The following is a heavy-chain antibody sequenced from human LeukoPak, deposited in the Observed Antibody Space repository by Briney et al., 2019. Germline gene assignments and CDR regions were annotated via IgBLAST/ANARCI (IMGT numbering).Heavy chain of an antibody. D-gene: IGHD2-2*01. J-gene: IGHJ6*02. V-gene: IGHV3-21*01. CDR3: ARDGGYCTSTSVCYYYGMDV. CDR1: GFTFSSYS. Sequence: GGSLRLSCAASGFTFSSYSMNWVRQAPGKGLEWVSSISSSSSYIYYADSVKGRFTISRDNAKNSLYLQMNSLRAEDTAVYYCARDGGYCTSTSVCYYYGMDVWGQGATVTVSS. CDR2: ISSSSSYI.